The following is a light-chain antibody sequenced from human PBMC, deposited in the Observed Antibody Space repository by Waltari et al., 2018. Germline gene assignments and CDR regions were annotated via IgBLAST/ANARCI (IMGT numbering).Light chain of an antibody. V-gene: IGKV3-15*01. J-gene: IGKJ4*01. CDR2: GAS. Sequence: EIVMTQSPATLSVSPGERATLSCRASQSVSSNLAWYQQKPGQAPGLLIYGASTRATGTPARVSGSGSGTEFTLTISSLQSEDFAVYYCQQYNNWPRLTFGGGTKVEIK. CDR3: QQYNNWPRLT. CDR1: QSVSSN.